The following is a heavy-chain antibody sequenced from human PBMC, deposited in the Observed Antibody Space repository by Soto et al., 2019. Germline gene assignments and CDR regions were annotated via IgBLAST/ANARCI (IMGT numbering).Heavy chain of an antibody. J-gene: IGHJ3*02. Sequence: ASVKVSCKASGYTFTSYAMHWVRQAPGQRLEWMGWINAGNGNTKYSQKFQGRVTITRDTSASTAYMELSSLRSEDTAVYYCARLYDYIWGSYRYLDAFDIWGQGTMVTVSS. CDR2: INAGNGNT. CDR3: ARLYDYIWGSYRYLDAFDI. CDR1: GYTFTSYA. D-gene: IGHD3-16*02. V-gene: IGHV1-3*01.